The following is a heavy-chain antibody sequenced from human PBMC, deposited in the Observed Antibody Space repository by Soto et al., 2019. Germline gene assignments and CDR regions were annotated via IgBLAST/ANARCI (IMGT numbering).Heavy chain of an antibody. D-gene: IGHD3-22*01. V-gene: IGHV4-38-2*01. CDR3: ARVAHYYDSSGFFDY. CDR2: IYHSGST. J-gene: IGHJ4*02. Sequence: SETLSLTCAVYGYSISSGYYWGWIRQPPGKGLEWIGSIYHSGSTYYNPSLKSRVTISVDTSKNQFSLKLSSVTAADTAVYYCARVAHYYDSSGFFDYWGQGTLVTVSS. CDR1: GYSISSGYY.